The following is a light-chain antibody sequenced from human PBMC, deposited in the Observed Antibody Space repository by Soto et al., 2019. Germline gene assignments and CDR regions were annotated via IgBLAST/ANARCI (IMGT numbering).Light chain of an antibody. V-gene: IGKV2-28*01. CDR1: QSLLHSSGYNC. J-gene: IGKJ5*01. CDR2: LVS. Sequence: IVLTQSPHSLPVTPGEPSSISCRSRQSLLHSSGYNCLDWYLQKPGPSPQLLLYLVSNRASAVPERFSGSGSGTDFTLKISIVEAEDLGHCYCMQDLQSPLTFGQGTRLESK. CDR3: MQDLQSPLT.